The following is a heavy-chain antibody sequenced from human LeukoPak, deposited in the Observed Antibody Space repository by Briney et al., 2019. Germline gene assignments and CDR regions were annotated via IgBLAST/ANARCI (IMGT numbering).Heavy chain of an antibody. CDR3: VRGYSFGPYGMDV. V-gene: IGHV3-64D*09. CDR1: GFPFSSYT. J-gene: IGHJ6*02. Sequence: GGSLRLSCSASGFPFSSYTVHWVRQAPGKGLEYVSAISDSGGSTYYADSVKGRFTISRDNSRNRLYLQMSSLRAEDTAVYFCVRGYSFGPYGMDVWGQGTTVTVSS. D-gene: IGHD2-15*01. CDR2: ISDSGGST.